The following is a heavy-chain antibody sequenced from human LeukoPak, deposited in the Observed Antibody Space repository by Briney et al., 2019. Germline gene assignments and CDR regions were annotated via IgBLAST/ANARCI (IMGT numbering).Heavy chain of an antibody. CDR3: ARYRRTGVGYCSGGSCYSAHYFDY. V-gene: IGHV4-34*01. D-gene: IGHD2-15*01. Sequence: SETLSLTCAVYGGSFSGYYWSWIRQPPGKGLEWIGEINHSGSTNYNPSLKSRVTISVDTSKNQFSLKLSSVTAADTAVYYCARYRRTGVGYCSGGSCYSAHYFDYWGQGTLVTVSS. CDR2: INHSGST. J-gene: IGHJ4*02. CDR1: GGSFSGYY.